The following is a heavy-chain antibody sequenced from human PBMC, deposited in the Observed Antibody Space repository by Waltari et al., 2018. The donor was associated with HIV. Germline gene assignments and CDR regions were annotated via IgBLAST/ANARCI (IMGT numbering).Heavy chain of an antibody. D-gene: IGHD2-21*02. J-gene: IGHJ5*02. V-gene: IGHV3-74*01. Sequence: EVQLVESGGGLVQPGTSLRLSCATSGFTFTSYWMHWVRQAPGKGLVGVARMKREGSSTSYADSVKGRFTISRDTAKNTVYLHMNSLRAEDTAIYYCTREAEDYGGNSALNHWGQGTLVTVSS. CDR1: GFTFTSYW. CDR2: MKREGSST. CDR3: TREAEDYGGNSALNH.